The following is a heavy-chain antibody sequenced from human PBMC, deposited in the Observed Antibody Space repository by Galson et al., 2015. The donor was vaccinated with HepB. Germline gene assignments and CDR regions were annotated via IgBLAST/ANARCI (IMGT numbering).Heavy chain of an antibody. CDR3: ARAPRRYYYYYYMDV. CDR1: GFTVSSNY. CDR2: IYSGGST. V-gene: IGHV3-66*01. Sequence: SLRLSCAASGFTVSSNYMSWVRQAPGKGLEWVSVIYSGGSTYYADSVKGRFTISRDNSKNTLYLQMNSLRAEDTAVYYCARAPRRYYYYYYMDVWGKGTTVTVSS. J-gene: IGHJ6*03.